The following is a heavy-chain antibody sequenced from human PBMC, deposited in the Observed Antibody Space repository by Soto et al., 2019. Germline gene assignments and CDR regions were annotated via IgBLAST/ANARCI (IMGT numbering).Heavy chain of an antibody. Sequence: PGGSLRLSCAASGFTVSSNYMSWVRQAPGKGLEWVSVIYSGGSTYYADSVKGRFTISRDNSKNTLYLQMNSLRAEDTAVYYCAIGYSSSWTPKDYWGQGTLVTVAS. J-gene: IGHJ4*02. V-gene: IGHV3-53*01. CDR1: GFTVSSNY. CDR3: AIGYSSSWTPKDY. CDR2: IYSGGST. D-gene: IGHD6-13*01.